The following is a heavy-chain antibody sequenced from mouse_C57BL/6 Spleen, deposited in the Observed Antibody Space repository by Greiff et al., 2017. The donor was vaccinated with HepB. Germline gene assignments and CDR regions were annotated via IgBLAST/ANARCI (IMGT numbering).Heavy chain of an antibody. Sequence: EVQLQQSGPELVKPGASVKISCKASGYTFTDYYMNWVKQSHGKSLEWIGDINPNNGGTSYNQKFKGKATLTVDKSSSTAYMELRSLTSEDSAVYYCAREGPYDAYTYWGQGTLVTVSA. V-gene: IGHV1-26*01. CDR3: AREGPYDAYTY. CDR2: INPNNGGT. J-gene: IGHJ3*01. D-gene: IGHD2-3*01. CDR1: GYTFTDYY.